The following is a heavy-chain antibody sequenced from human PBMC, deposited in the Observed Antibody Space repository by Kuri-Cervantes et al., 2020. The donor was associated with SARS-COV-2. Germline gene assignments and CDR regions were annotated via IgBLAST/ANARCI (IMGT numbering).Heavy chain of an antibody. J-gene: IGHJ2*01. V-gene: IGHV4-61*02. CDR2: IYTSGST. CDR1: GDSISSGSYY. D-gene: IGHD5-12*01. Sequence: SETLSLTCIVSGDSISSGSYYWSWIRQPAGKGLEWIGRIYTSGSTTYNPSLQSRVSMSLDTSKNQFSLKLSSVTAADTAVYYCAREPPGWLRNSGENWYFDLWGRGTLVTVSS. CDR3: AREPPGWLRNSGENWYFDL.